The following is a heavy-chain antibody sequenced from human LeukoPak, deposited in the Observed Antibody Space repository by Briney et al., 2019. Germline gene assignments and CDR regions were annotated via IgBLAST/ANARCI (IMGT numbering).Heavy chain of an antibody. V-gene: IGHV3-66*01. J-gene: IGHJ4*02. CDR1: GFTVSYNY. CDR2: IYSGGSA. CDR3: ASLRPTSRQYFDN. D-gene: IGHD6-25*01. Sequence: GGSLRLSCAAPGFTVSYNYMSWVRQAPGKGLKWVSIIYSGGSAYYADSVRGRFTISRDNSKNILYLQMNSLRAEDTAVYYCASLRPTSRQYFDNWGQGTLVTVSS.